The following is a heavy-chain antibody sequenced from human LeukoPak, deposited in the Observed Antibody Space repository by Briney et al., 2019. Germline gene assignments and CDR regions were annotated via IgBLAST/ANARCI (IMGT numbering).Heavy chain of an antibody. Sequence: ASVKVSCKASGYTFNSYGISWVRQAPGQGLEWMGWISTYNANTSYAQKLQGRVTLTTDTSTSTVYMELRSLRSDDTAVYYCVRVVSPNLFDYWGQGTLVTVSS. CDR2: ISTYNANT. CDR3: VRVVSPNLFDY. J-gene: IGHJ4*02. V-gene: IGHV1-18*01. CDR1: GYTFNSYG.